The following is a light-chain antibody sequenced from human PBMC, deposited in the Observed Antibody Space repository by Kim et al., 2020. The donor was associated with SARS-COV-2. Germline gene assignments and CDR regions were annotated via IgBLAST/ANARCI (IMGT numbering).Light chain of an antibody. CDR3: SSYTSSSTWV. Sequence: GQSINNSCTGTSSDVGGYNYVSWYQQHPGKAPKLMIYDVSNRPSGVSNRFSGSKSGNTASLTISGLQAEDEADYYCSSYTSSSTWVFGGGTKLTVL. CDR1: SSDVGGYNY. CDR2: DVS. V-gene: IGLV2-14*03. J-gene: IGLJ3*02.